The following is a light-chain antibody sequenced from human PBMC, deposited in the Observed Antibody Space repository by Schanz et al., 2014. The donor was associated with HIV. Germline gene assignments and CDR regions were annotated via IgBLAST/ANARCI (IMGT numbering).Light chain of an antibody. CDR3: SSYASRNVVL. CDR1: SSDVGGYNY. J-gene: IGLJ3*02. CDR2: SVT. V-gene: IGLV2-14*03. Sequence: QSALTQPASVSGSPGQSIAISCIGTSSDVGGYNYVSWYQQHPGKAPKLLIYSVTGRPSGVSNRFSGSKSDNTASLTISGLQAEDEGIYYCSSYASRNVVLFGGGTKVTVL.